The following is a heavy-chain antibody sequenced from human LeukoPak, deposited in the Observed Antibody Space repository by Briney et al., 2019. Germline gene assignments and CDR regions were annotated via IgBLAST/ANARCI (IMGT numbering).Heavy chain of an antibody. CDR2: ISSSGSTI. J-gene: IGHJ5*02. V-gene: IGHV3-11*04. CDR3: ARETHDYGDSRNWFDP. D-gene: IGHD4-17*01. CDR1: GFTFSDYY. Sequence: GGSLRLSCAASGFTFSDYYMSWIRQAPGKGLEWGSYISSSGSTIYYADSVKGRFTISRDNAKNSLYLQMNSLRAEDTAVYYCARETHDYGDSRNWFDPWGQGTLVTVSS.